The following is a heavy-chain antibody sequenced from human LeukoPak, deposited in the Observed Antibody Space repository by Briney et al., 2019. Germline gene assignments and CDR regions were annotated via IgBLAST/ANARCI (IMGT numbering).Heavy chain of an antibody. CDR1: GFTVSSNY. Sequence: GGSLRLSCAASGFTVSSNYMGWVRQAPGKGLEWVSVIYSGGSTYYADSVKGRFTISRDNSKNTLYLQMNSLRAEDTAVYYCARASGIQTLHYYYMDVWGKGTTVTVSS. CDR3: ARASGIQTLHYYYMDV. D-gene: IGHD6-13*01. CDR2: IYSGGST. V-gene: IGHV3-53*01. J-gene: IGHJ6*03.